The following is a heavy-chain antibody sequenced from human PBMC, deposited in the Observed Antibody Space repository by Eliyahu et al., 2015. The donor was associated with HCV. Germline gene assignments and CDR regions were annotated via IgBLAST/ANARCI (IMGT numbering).Heavy chain of an antibody. CDR3: ARDGGVTADYFDY. Sequence: QVQLVESGGGVVQPGRSLRVSCAASGFTFSRNAMHWVRQAPGKGLGWVAVISVDGSNKHYADSVKGRFTISRDNSKNTLYLQMNSLRGDDTAVYYCARDGGVTADYFDYWGQGTLVTVSS. CDR2: ISVDGSNK. D-gene: IGHD2-21*02. J-gene: IGHJ4*02. V-gene: IGHV3-30*04. CDR1: GFTFSRNA.